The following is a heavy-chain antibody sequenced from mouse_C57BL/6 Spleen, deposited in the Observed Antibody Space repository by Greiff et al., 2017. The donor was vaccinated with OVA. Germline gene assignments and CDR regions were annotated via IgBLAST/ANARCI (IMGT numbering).Heavy chain of an antibody. CDR1: GYAFSSSW. J-gene: IGHJ2*01. CDR2: IYPGDGDT. V-gene: IGHV1-82*01. CDR3: ATSNWDRMKEDY. D-gene: IGHD4-1*01. Sequence: QVQLQQSGPELVKPGASVKISCKASGYAFSSSWMNWVKQRPGKGLEWIGRIYPGDGDTNYNGKFKGKATLTADKSSSTAYMQLSSLTSEDSAVYFCATSNWDRMKEDYWGQGTTLTVSS.